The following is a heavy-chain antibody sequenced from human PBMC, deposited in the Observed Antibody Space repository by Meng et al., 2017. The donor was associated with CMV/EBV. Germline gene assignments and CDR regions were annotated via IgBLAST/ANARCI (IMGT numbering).Heavy chain of an antibody. V-gene: IGHV3-30-3*01. J-gene: IGHJ6*02. Sequence: GGSLRLSCAASGFTFSSYAMRWVRQAPGKGLEWVAVISYDGSNKYYADSVKGRFTISRDNSKNTLYLQMNSLRAEDTAVYYCARIGGYCSSTSCVGMDVWGQGTTVTVSS. D-gene: IGHD2-2*01. CDR2: ISYDGSNK. CDR3: ARIGGYCSSTSCVGMDV. CDR1: GFTFSSYA.